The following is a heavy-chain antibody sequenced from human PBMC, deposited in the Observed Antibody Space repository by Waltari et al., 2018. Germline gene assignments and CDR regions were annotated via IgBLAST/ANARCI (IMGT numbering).Heavy chain of an antibody. J-gene: IGHJ4*02. D-gene: IGHD4-17*01. V-gene: IGHV3-30*18. CDR3: AKDGAWTTVFYFES. CDR1: GFTSSSHG. Sequence: QVQLVESGGGVAQPGTSLRLSCAASGFTSSSHGMHWVRKAPGKGLGWVAGISYDGSDEYYADSVKGRFTISRDNSKNTLYLRMNSLRLEDTAVYYCAKDGAWTTVFYFESWGQGTLVPVSS. CDR2: ISYDGSDE.